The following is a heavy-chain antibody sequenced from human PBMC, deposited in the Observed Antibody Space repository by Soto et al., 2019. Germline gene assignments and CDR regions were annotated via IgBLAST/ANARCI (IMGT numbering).Heavy chain of an antibody. V-gene: IGHV4-39*01. Sequence: SETLSLTCTVSGGSISSSSYYRGWIRQPPGKGLEWIGSIYYSGSTYYNPSLKSRVTISVDTSKNQFSLKLSSVTAADTAVYYCARRVVDYYDSSGYKWESLDYWGQGTLVTVSS. CDR2: IYYSGST. D-gene: IGHD3-22*01. CDR1: GGSISSSSYY. J-gene: IGHJ4*02. CDR3: ARRVVDYYDSSGYKWESLDY.